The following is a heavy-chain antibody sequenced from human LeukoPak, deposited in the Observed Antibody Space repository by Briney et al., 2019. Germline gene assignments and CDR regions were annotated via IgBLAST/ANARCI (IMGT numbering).Heavy chain of an antibody. CDR1: GFTFSSYG. J-gene: IGHJ6*03. CDR3: AKENADFWSGYPKPFYYYYMDV. Sequence: PGGSLRLSCAASGFTFSSYGMHWVRQAPGKGLEWVAFIRYGGSNKYYADSVKGRFTISRDNSKNTLYLQMNSLRAEDTAVYYCAKENADFWSGYPKPFYYYYMDVWGKGTTVTVSS. CDR2: IRYGGSNK. D-gene: IGHD3-3*01. V-gene: IGHV3-30*02.